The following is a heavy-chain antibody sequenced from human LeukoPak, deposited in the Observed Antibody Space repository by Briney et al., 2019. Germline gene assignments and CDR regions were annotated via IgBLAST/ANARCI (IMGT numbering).Heavy chain of an antibody. V-gene: IGHV3-7*01. D-gene: IGHD1/OR15-1a*01. J-gene: IGHJ4*02. CDR2: IKQDGSEK. CDR3: VRDRTLSDY. CDR1: GLSFSSFW. Sequence: GGSLRLSCAASGLSFSSFWMSWLRQAPGKGLEWVANIKQDGSEKYYVDSVKGRFTISRDNAKDSLYLQMNSLRAEDTAVYYCVRDRTLSDYWGQGTLVTVSS.